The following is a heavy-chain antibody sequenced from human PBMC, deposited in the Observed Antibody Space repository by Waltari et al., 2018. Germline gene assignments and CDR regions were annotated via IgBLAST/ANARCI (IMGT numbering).Heavy chain of an antibody. CDR3: AIGPSYCTNGVCFDYYYYMDV. Sequence: QVQLVQSGAEVKKPGASVKVSCKASGYTFTDYGTRWVRQAPGPGLAWMGWISAYNGNTNYAQKLQGRVTMTTDTSTSTAYMELRSLRSDDTAVYYCAIGPSYCTNGVCFDYYYYMDVWGKGTTVTVSS. CDR1: GYTFTDYG. D-gene: IGHD2-8*01. V-gene: IGHV1-18*01. CDR2: ISAYNGNT. J-gene: IGHJ6*03.